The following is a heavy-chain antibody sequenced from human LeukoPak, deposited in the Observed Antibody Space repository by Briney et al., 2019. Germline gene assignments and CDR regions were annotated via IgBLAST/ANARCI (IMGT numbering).Heavy chain of an antibody. V-gene: IGHV3-30*04. J-gene: IGHJ4*02. CDR2: ISYDGSNK. CDR1: GFTFSSYA. D-gene: IGHD5-18*01. CDR3: AKDVMGMVTAFDY. Sequence: GGSLRLSCAASGFTFSSYAMHWVRQAPGKGLEWVAVISYDGSNKFYADSVKGRFTISRDNSKNTLYLQMNSLRPEDTAVYYCAKDVMGMVTAFDYWGQGTLVTVSS.